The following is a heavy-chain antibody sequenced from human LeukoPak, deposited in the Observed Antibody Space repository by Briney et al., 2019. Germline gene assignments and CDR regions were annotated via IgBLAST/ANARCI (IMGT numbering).Heavy chain of an antibody. J-gene: IGHJ4*02. D-gene: IGHD5-18*01. CDR1: GYTFTGYY. Sequence: ASVKVSCKASGYTFTGYYMHWVRQAPGQGLEWMGWINPNSGGTNYAQKFQGWVTMTRDTSISTAYMELSSLRSEDTAVYYCAAGRARHGYSYGYWGQGTLVTVSS. CDR2: INPNSGGT. V-gene: IGHV1-2*04. CDR3: AAGRARHGYSYGY.